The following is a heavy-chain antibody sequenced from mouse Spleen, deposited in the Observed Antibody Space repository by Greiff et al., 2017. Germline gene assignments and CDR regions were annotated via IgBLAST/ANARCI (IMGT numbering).Heavy chain of an antibody. V-gene: IGHV5-9*01. CDR2: ISSGGGNT. Sequence: EVMLVESGGGLVKLGGSLKLSCAASGFTFSSYAMSWVRQTPEKRLEWVATISSGGGNTYYPDSVKGRFTISRDNAKNTLYLQMSSLKSEDTAMYYCARRWITTAMDYWGQGTTLTVSS. D-gene: IGHD1-2*01. CDR3: ARRWITTAMDY. CDR1: GFTFSSYA. J-gene: IGHJ2*01.